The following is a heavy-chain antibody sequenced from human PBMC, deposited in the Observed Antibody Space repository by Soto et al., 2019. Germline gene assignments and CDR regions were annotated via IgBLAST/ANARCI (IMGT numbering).Heavy chain of an antibody. Sequence: PSETLSLTCAVYGGSFSGYYWSWIRQPPGKGLEWIGEINHSGSTNYNPSLKSRVTISVDTSKNQFSLKLSSVTATDTAVYYCARHDGYSYGYNDYWGQGTRVTVSS. CDR2: INHSGST. CDR1: GGSFSGYY. CDR3: ARHDGYSYGYNDY. J-gene: IGHJ4*02. D-gene: IGHD5-18*01. V-gene: IGHV4-34*01.